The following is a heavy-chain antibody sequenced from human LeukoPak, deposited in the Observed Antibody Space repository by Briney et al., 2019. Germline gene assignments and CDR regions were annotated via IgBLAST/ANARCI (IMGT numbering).Heavy chain of an antibody. CDR2: INPNSGGT. Sequence: ASVKVSCKASGYTFAGYYMHWVRQAPGQGLEWMGWINPNSGGTNYAQKFQGRVTMTRDTSISTAYMELSRLRSDDTAVYYCARVFITMIVVDPPPFFDYWGQGTLVTVSS. CDR3: ARVFITMIVVDPPPFFDY. D-gene: IGHD3-22*01. CDR1: GYTFAGYY. V-gene: IGHV1-2*02. J-gene: IGHJ4*02.